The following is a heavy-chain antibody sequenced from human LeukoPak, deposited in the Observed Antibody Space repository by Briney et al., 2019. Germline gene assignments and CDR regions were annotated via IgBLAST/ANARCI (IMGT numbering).Heavy chain of an antibody. CDR3: ASKLRWDYYFDY. J-gene: IGHJ4*02. D-gene: IGHD4-23*01. CDR2: IYHSGST. Sequence: PGGSLRLSCAASGFTFRNYAMHWVRQAPGKGLEWIGEIYHSGSTNYNPSLKSRVTISVDKSKNQFSLKLSSVIAADTAVYYCASKLRWDYYFDYWGQGTLVTVSS. CDR1: GFTFRNYA. V-gene: IGHV4-4*02.